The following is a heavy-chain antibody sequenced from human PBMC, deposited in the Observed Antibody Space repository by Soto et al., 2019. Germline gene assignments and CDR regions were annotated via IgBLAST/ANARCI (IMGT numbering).Heavy chain of an antibody. V-gene: IGHV2-5*02. CDR1: GFSLSTRDAG. D-gene: IGHD3-16*01. J-gene: IGHJ4*02. CDR3: AHCRGGVASF. CDR2: VYWDDDK. Sequence: QITLNESGPPLVKPTQTLTLTCTFSGFSLSTRDAGVGWIRQPPGEALEWLGVVYWDDDKTYSPSLKSRLTITKDTSKNQVVLRMTKVDPVDTATYYCAHCRGGVASFWGQGTLVTVSS.